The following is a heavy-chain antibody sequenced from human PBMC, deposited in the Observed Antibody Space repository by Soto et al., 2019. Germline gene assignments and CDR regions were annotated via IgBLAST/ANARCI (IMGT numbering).Heavy chain of an antibody. J-gene: IGHJ4*02. CDR3: AGLRGYAGSPIDY. CDR1: GGSMISGY. CDR2: ISYSGNT. Sequence: SETLSLTSTVSGGSMISGYWSWIRQPPGKGLEWIGYISYSGNTNYNPSLKSRVTMSVDTPKNQFSLRLSSVTTADTAVYYCAGLRGYAGSPIDYWGQGTLVTVSS. V-gene: IGHV4-59*01. D-gene: IGHD2-15*01.